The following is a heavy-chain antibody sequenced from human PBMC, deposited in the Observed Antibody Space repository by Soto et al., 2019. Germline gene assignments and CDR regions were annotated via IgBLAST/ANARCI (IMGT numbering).Heavy chain of an antibody. J-gene: IGHJ4*02. Sequence: PSETLSLTCNVSGGAISSGGYHWSWIRQYPGKGLEWIGHTFHSGSTNYTPSLQSRLTISIDTSKNQFSLTLTSVTATDTALYYCARLATTVSTPNYWGQGTLVTV. CDR1: GGAISSGGYH. CDR3: ARLATTVSTPNY. CDR2: TFHSGST. D-gene: IGHD4-17*01. V-gene: IGHV4-31*03.